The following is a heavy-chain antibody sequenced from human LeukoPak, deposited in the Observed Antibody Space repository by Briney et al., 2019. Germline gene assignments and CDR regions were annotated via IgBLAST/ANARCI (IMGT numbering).Heavy chain of an antibody. V-gene: IGHV5-51*01. D-gene: IGHD4-17*01. CDR2: IYPGDSDT. CDR1: GYSFTSYC. CDR3: ARPSDYDAFDI. Sequence: ESLQIPSRGSGYSFTSYCSSCWRQMPPKGLEGRAIIYPGDSDTRYSPSFQGQVTISADKSISTAYLQWSSLKDSDTAMYYCARPSDYDAFDIWGQGTMVTVSS. J-gene: IGHJ3*02.